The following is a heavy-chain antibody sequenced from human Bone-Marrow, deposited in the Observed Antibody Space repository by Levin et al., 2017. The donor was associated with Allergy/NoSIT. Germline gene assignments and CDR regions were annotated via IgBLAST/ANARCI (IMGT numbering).Heavy chain of an antibody. J-gene: IGHJ6*02. CDR1: GFTFSSYW. D-gene: IGHD3-3*01. Sequence: PGGSLRLSCAASGFTFSSYWMHWVRQAPGKGLVWVSRINSDGSSTSYADSVKGRFTISRDNAKNTLYLQMNSLRAEDTAVYYCARDGVTIFGVVIPNTDYYYGMDVWGQGTTVTVSS. V-gene: IGHV3-74*01. CDR2: INSDGSST. CDR3: ARDGVTIFGVVIPNTDYYYGMDV.